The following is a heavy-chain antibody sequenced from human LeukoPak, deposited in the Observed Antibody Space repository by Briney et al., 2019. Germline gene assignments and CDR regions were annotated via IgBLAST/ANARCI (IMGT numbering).Heavy chain of an antibody. CDR3: ARVPPLDDILTGYFDY. J-gene: IGHJ4*02. V-gene: IGHV4-30-4*01. CDR1: GGSISSSSYY. D-gene: IGHD3-9*01. Sequence: SETLSLTCTVSGGSISSSSYYWSWIRQPPRKGLEWIGYIYYSGSIYYNPSLKSRVTISVDTSKNQFSLRLSAVTAADTAVYYCARVPPLDDILTGYFDYWGQGTLATVSS. CDR2: IYYSGSI.